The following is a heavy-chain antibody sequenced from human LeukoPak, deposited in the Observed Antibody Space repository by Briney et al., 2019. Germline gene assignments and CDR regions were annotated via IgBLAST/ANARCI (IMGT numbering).Heavy chain of an antibody. V-gene: IGHV3-74*01. J-gene: IGHJ4*02. CDR3: ATYYYDSSGYYGPVDY. CDR2: INSDGSST. D-gene: IGHD3-22*01. CDR1: GFTFSSYW. Sequence: GGSLRLSCAASGFTFSSYWMHWVRQAPGKGLVWVSRINSDGSSTSYADSVKGRFTISRDNAENTLYLQMNSLRAEDTAVYYCATYYYDSSGYYGPVDYWGQGTLVTVSS.